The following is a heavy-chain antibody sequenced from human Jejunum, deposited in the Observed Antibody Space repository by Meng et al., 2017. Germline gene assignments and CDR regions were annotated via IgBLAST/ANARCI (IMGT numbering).Heavy chain of an antibody. CDR3: ARGFGEQWLFYVFDY. CDR1: GFTFTTYE. D-gene: IGHD6-19*01. CDR2: IDSRSHTI. J-gene: IGHJ4*02. V-gene: IGHV3-48*03. Sequence: GESLKISCVASGFTFTTYEMIWVRQAPGKGLEWISYIDSRSHTISYADSVKGRFTISRDNAKNSLYLQMNSLRAEDTAVYFCARGFGEQWLFYVFDYWGQGSLVTVSS.